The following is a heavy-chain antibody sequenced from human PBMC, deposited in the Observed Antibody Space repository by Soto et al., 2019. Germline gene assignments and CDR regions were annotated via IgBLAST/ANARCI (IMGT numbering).Heavy chain of an antibody. V-gene: IGHV4-4*02. CDR1: CGSIISSNW. Sequence: SETLSLTCAFSCGSIISSNWWSWVRQPPGKGLEWIGEIYHSGSTNYNPSLKSRVTISVDKSKNQFSLKLSSVTAADTAVYYCARRGRNRYYYGMDVWGQGTTVTVSS. CDR3: ARRGRNRYYYGMDV. J-gene: IGHJ6*02. CDR2: IYHSGST.